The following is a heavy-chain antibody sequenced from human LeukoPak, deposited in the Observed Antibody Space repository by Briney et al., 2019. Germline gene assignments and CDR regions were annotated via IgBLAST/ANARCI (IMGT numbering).Heavy chain of an antibody. Sequence: GGSLRLSCAASGFTFSSYAMNWVRQAPGKGLVWVSRISIDGGSTNYADSVRGRFTISRDNANSTLYLQMNSLRAEDTAVYYCAREIQRTVEMTTNRAFDIWGQGTMVTVSS. V-gene: IGHV3-74*01. CDR2: ISIDGGST. D-gene: IGHD5-24*01. CDR1: GFTFSSYA. J-gene: IGHJ3*02. CDR3: AREIQRTVEMTTNRAFDI.